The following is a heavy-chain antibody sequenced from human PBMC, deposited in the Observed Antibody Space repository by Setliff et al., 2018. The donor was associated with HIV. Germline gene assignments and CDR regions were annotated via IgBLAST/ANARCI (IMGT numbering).Heavy chain of an antibody. CDR3: ARNSQKGIQPHLLAS. V-gene: IGHV4-59*01. CDR1: GGSISTYF. J-gene: IGHJ4*02. Sequence: KTSETLSLTCTVSGGSISTYFWSWVRQTPGKGLEWIGYIYYTGSTSYNPSFRSRVTISVDTSKNQFSLVLDSVTAADTAVYYCARNSQKGIQPHLLASWGPGTLVTVSS. CDR2: IYYTGST. D-gene: IGHD1-1*01.